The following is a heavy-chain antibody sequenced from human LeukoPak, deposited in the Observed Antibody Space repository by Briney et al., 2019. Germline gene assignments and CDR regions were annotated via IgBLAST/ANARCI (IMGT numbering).Heavy chain of an antibody. Sequence: ASVKVSCKASGFTFTSSAVQWVRQARGQRLEWIGWIVVGSGNTNYAQKFQERVTITRDMSTSTAYTELSSLRSEDTAVYYCAADGFYDYVWGTLGLFDYWGQGTLVTVSS. J-gene: IGHJ4*02. V-gene: IGHV1-58*01. D-gene: IGHD3-16*01. CDR2: IVVGSGNT. CDR1: GFTFTSSA. CDR3: AADGFYDYVWGTLGLFDY.